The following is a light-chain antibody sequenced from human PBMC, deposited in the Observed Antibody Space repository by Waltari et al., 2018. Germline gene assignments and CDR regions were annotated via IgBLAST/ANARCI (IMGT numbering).Light chain of an antibody. CDR2: EVI. Sequence: QSALTQPDSVSGSPGQSITISCTGTRSDVGSYNLVSWYQQHPGKAPKLLIYEVIKRPSGVSNRFSGSKSGNTASLTSSGLQAEDEADYYCCSYAGSSTVVFGGGTKLTVL. CDR1: RSDVGSYNL. V-gene: IGLV2-23*02. CDR3: CSYAGSSTVV. J-gene: IGLJ2*01.